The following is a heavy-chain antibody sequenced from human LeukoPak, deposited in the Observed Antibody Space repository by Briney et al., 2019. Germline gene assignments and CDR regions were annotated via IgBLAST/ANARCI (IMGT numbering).Heavy chain of an antibody. D-gene: IGHD1-26*01. J-gene: IGHJ4*02. V-gene: IGHV3-48*01. CDR2: ISSSSTI. Sequence: GGSLRLSCAASGFTFSSYSMNWVRQAPGKGLEWVSYISSSSTIYYADSVKGRLTISRGNAKNSLYLQMNSLRAEDTAVYYCARDKGSLRIFDYWGQGTLVTVSS. CDR3: ARDKGSLRIFDY. CDR1: GFTFSSYS.